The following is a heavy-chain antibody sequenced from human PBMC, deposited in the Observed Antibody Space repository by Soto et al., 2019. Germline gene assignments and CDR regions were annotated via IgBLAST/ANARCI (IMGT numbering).Heavy chain of an antibody. CDR2: IYATGTI. Sequence: SETLYLTCTVSGASISGYSWSWIRKSAGKGLEWIGRIYATGTIDYNPSLKSRVMMSVDTSKKQFSLKLRSVTAADTAVYYCVRDGTKTLRDCFDPWGQGISVTVSS. V-gene: IGHV4-4*07. J-gene: IGHJ5*02. CDR1: GASISGYS. CDR3: VRDGTKTLRDCFDP. D-gene: IGHD1-1*01.